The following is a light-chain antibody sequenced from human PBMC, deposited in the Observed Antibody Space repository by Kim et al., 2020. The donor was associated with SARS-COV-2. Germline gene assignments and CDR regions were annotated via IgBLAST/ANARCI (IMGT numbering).Light chain of an antibody. CDR2: GAS. CDR1: QTVNSN. J-gene: IGKJ4*01. Sequence: EIVMTQSPATLSVSPGERATLSCRASQTVNSNLAWYQQKSGQAPRRLIYGASTRATGIPARFSGSGSGREFTLTISSLLSEDFAVYYCQQYNDWPLTFGGGTKVDIK. V-gene: IGKV3-15*01. CDR3: QQYNDWPLT.